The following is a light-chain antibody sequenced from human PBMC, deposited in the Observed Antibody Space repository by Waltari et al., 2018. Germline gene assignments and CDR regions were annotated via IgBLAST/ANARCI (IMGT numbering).Light chain of an antibody. J-gene: IGLJ1*01. CDR3: SSYTSSSTYV. CDR1: STDVGGYNY. Sequence: QSALTQPASVSGSPGQSITISCTGTSTDVGGYNYVSWYQQHPGKAPELRVFEVSNLPSGVSNRFSGSKSGDTASLTISGLQAEDEADYYCSSYTSSSTYVFGTGTKVTVL. V-gene: IGLV2-14*01. CDR2: EVS.